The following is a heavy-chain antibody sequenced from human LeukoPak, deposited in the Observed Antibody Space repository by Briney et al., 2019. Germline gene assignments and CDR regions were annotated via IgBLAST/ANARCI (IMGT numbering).Heavy chain of an antibody. CDR3: SRPANCGGDCNSDDADY. V-gene: IGHV3-73*01. CDR2: IRSKAKSYAT. D-gene: IGHD2-21*02. J-gene: IGHJ4*02. CDR1: GFTFSGSA. Sequence: PGRSLRLSCAASGFTFSGSAMHWVRQTSGKGLEWVGRIRSKAKSYATGYGASVKGRFSISRDDSKNTAYLQMNSLKTEDTAVYYCSRPANCGGDCNSDDADYWGQGTLVTVSS.